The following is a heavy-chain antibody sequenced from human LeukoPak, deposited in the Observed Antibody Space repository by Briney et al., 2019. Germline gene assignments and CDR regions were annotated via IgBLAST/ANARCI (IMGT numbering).Heavy chain of an antibody. J-gene: IGHJ4*02. V-gene: IGHV3-23*01. D-gene: IGHD3-9*01. CDR2: IGGRDSGT. Sequence: GSLRLSCAASGFIFSNYAMSWVRQAPGKGLEWVSAIGGRDSGTYYADSVRGRFTVSRDDPKNTLYLQMNTLRAEDTAVYYCAKWGDYDILTGYYDSDYWGQGTLVTVSS. CDR3: AKWGDYDILTGYYDSDY. CDR1: GFIFSNYA.